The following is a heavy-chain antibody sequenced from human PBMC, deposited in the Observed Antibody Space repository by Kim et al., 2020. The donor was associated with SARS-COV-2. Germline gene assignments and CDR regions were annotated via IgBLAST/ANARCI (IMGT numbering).Heavy chain of an antibody. V-gene: IGHV3-33*01. CDR1: GFTFSSYG. CDR3: ARDIRVAASYYYYGMDV. Sequence: GGSLRLSCAASGFTFSSYGMHWVRQAPGKGLEWVAVIWYDGSNKYYADSVKGRFTISRDNSKNTLYLQMNSLRAEDTAVYYCARDIRVAASYYYYGMDVWGQGTTVTVSS. CDR2: IWYDGSNK. D-gene: IGHD2-15*01. J-gene: IGHJ6*02.